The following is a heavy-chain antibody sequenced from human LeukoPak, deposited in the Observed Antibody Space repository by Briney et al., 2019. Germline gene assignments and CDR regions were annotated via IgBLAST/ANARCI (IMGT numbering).Heavy chain of an antibody. V-gene: IGHV4-59*01. CDR3: ARDLSEPHWYNSGWSLDV. CDR2: IYYSGST. Sequence: PSETLSLTCTVSGGSISSYYWSWIRQPPGKGLEWIGYIYYSGSTNYNPSLKSRVTISVDTSKNQFSLRLSSVTAADTAVYYCARDLSEPHWYNSGWSLDVWGQGTTVTVSS. D-gene: IGHD6-19*01. J-gene: IGHJ6*02. CDR1: GGSISSYY.